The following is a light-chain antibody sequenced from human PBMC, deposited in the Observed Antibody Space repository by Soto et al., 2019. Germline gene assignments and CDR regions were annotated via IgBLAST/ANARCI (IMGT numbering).Light chain of an antibody. CDR1: SSNIGNNY. J-gene: IGLJ2*01. CDR2: DNN. Sequence: QSVLTQPPSVSAAPGQKVTISCSGSSSNIGNNYVSWYQQLPGTAPKLLIYDNNKRPSGITDRCSGSKSGTSATLGITGLRTGDEADYYCGTWYSSLSSVVFGGGTQLTVL. CDR3: GTWYSSLSSVV. V-gene: IGLV1-51*01.